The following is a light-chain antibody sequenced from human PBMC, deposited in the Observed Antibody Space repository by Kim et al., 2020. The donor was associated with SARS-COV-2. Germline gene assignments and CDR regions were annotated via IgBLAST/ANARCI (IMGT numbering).Light chain of an antibody. V-gene: IGKV1-17*01. J-gene: IGKJ5*01. Sequence: AAVGDRVTITCRASQDIRNDLGWYQQKPGRAPKRLIYGAASLQSGVPSRFSGSGSGTELTLTISSVQPEDFATYFCLQHSTYPITFGQGTRLEIK. CDR1: QDIRND. CDR2: GAA. CDR3: LQHSTYPIT.